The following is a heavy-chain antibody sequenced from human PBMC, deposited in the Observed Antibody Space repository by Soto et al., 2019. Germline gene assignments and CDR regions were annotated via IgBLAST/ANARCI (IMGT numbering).Heavy chain of an antibody. CDR1: GGSISSYY. CDR2: IYYSGST. CDR3: ASSLRFLEWLPLY. V-gene: IGHV4-59*01. J-gene: IGHJ4*02. D-gene: IGHD3-3*01. Sequence: QVQLQESGPGLVKPSETLSLTCTVSGGSISSYYWSWIRQPPGKGLEWIGYIYYSGSTNYNPSLKSRVTISVDTSKNQFSLKLSSVTAADTAVYYCASSLRFLEWLPLYWGQGTLVPVSS.